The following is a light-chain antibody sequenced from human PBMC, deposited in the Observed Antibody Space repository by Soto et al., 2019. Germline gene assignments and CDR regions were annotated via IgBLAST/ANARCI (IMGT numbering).Light chain of an antibody. CDR3: LLSYSGARWV. Sequence: QTVVTHEPSLTVSPGGTVTLTCGSSTGAVTSGHYPYWFQQKPGQAPRTLIYDTSNKHSWTPARFSGSLLGGKAALTLSGAQPEDEAEYYCLLSYSGARWVFGGGTQLTVL. J-gene: IGLJ3*02. CDR2: DTS. CDR1: TGAVTSGHY. V-gene: IGLV7-46*01.